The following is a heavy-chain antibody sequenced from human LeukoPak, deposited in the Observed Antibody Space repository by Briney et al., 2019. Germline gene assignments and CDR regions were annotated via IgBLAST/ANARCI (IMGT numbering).Heavy chain of an antibody. CDR2: ISAHSGQT. Sequence: SVKVSCKASGYTFTNYGISWVRQAPGQGREWVGWISAHSGQTIYTPSLQGRVTMTTDTSTNTAYMQLTGLTSGDTAVYYCVRDIALIAAAGYYFDHWGQGTQVTVSS. CDR1: GYTFTNYG. D-gene: IGHD6-13*01. J-gene: IGHJ4*02. V-gene: IGHV1-18*01. CDR3: VRDIALIAAAGYYFDH.